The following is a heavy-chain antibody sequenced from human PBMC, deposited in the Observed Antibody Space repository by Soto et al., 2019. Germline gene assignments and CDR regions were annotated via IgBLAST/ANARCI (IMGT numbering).Heavy chain of an antibody. CDR1: GYTFTDLY. V-gene: IGHV1-2*02. Sequence: QVQLVQSGAEVKKPGASVKVSCKPSGYTFTDLYIHWVRQAPGQGLEWMGWIDPRSGDRRNTQKFQGGVTMSRDTSTSTVYMELSSLTSDDTAVYYCARDNYGPLEYWGQGTLVTVSS. D-gene: IGHD3-10*01. CDR3: ARDNYGPLEY. CDR2: IDPRSGDR. J-gene: IGHJ4*02.